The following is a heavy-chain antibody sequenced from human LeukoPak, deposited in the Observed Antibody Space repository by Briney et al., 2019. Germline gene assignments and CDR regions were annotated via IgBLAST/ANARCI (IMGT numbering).Heavy chain of an antibody. V-gene: IGHV1-18*01. J-gene: IGHJ4*02. D-gene: IGHD5-12*01. CDR1: GYTFTSYG. CDR2: ISAYNGNT. Sequence: ASVKVSCKASGYTFTSYGISWVRQAPGQGLEGMGWISAYNGNTNYAQKLQGRVTMTTDTSTSTAYMELRSLRSDDTDVYYCAREHITARGYSGPDLTYWGQGTLVTVSS. CDR3: AREHITARGYSGPDLTY.